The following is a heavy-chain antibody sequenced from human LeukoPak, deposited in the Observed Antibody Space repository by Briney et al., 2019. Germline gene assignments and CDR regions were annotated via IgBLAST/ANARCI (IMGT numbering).Heavy chain of an antibody. V-gene: IGHV4-31*03. Sequence: SSETLSLTCTVSGGSISSGGYYWSWIRQHPGKGLEWIGYIYYSGSTYYNPSLKSRVTISVDTSKNQFSLKLSSVTAADTAVYYCARSREATIRLPLGYFDYWGQGTLVTVSS. CDR2: IYYSGST. CDR1: GGSISSGGYY. J-gene: IGHJ4*02. D-gene: IGHD5-12*01. CDR3: ARSREATIRLPLGYFDY.